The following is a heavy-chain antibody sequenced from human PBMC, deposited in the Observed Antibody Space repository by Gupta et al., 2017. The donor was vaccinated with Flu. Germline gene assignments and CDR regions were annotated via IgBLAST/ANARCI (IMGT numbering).Heavy chain of an antibody. CDR2: ITTSGNT. V-gene: IGHV3-13*04. CDR1: GFTFTYYD. Sequence: HLVESGGGLVQPGGSLRLSCATSGFTFTYYDYHWVRQAPGQGLEWVSTITTSGNTFYSDSLEGRVTTSREDAENSLYLQINNLTVGDTAVYYCARDRTARPRYGLDVWGQGTTVAVSS. J-gene: IGHJ6*02. CDR3: ARDRTARPRYGLDV. D-gene: IGHD6-6*01.